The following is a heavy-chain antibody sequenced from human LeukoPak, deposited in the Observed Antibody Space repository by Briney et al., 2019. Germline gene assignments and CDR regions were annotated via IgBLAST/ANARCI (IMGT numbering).Heavy chain of an antibody. J-gene: IGHJ5*02. CDR2: IKGDGSME. V-gene: IGHV3-7*04. Sequence: GGSLRLSCAASGFTFSSFWMSWVREAPGKGLEWVAHIKGDGSMESYVDSVKGRFTISRDNARNSVYMQMNSLRGEDTAVYYCARVVTWFDPWGQGSLAIVSS. CDR3: ARVVTWFDP. CDR1: GFTFSSFW.